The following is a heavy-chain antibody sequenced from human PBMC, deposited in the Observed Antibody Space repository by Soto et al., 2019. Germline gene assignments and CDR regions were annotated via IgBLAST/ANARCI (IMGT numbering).Heavy chain of an antibody. CDR2: ISWNSGSI. D-gene: IGHD2-15*01. V-gene: IGHV3-9*01. Sequence: GGSLRLSCAASGFTFDDYAMHWVRQAPGKGLEWVSGISWNSGSIGYADSVKGRFTISRDNAKNSLYLQMNSLRAEDTALYYCAKGPYCSGGSCLPYYFDYWGQGTLVTVSS. J-gene: IGHJ4*02. CDR1: GFTFDDYA. CDR3: AKGPYCSGGSCLPYYFDY.